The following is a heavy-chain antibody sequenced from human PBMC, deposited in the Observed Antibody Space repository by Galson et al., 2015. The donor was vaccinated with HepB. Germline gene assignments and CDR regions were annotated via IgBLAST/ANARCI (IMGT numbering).Heavy chain of an antibody. V-gene: IGHV4-59*01. CDR1: GGSISSYY. CDR2: IYYSGST. Sequence: ETLSLTCTVSGGSISSYYWSWIRQPPGKGLEWIGYIYYSGSTNYNPSLKSRVTISVDTSKNQFSLKLSSVTAADTAVYYCARGEVYSDFWSGYYNYWYFDLWGRGTLVTVTS. D-gene: IGHD3-3*01. J-gene: IGHJ2*01. CDR3: ARGEVYSDFWSGYYNYWYFDL.